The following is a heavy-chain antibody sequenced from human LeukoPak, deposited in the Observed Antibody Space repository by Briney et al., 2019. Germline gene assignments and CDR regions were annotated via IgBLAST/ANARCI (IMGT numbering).Heavy chain of an antibody. D-gene: IGHD4-17*01. V-gene: IGHV2-5*01. J-gene: IGHJ1*01. CDR2: IYSHDDK. CDR1: GLSLSPRGAG. CDR3: AHRRVYGDYVPPFQH. Sequence: SGHPLLKPTQTLTLTRTFSGLSLSPRGAGVAWIRHPPGKALARLPLIYSHDDKRHSPSLKSRLPIPKDAYKNHVLLTITHMDPVDTPTYYCAHRRVYGDYVPPFQHWGQGTLVTLSS.